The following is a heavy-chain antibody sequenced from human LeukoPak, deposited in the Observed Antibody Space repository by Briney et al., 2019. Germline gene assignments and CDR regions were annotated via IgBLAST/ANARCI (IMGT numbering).Heavy chain of an antibody. CDR1: GFTFSSYS. Sequence: GGSLRLSCAASGFTFSSYSMSWVRQAPGKGLEWVSVIYSGGSTYYADSVKGRFTISRDNSKNTLYLQMNSLRAEDTAVYYCARDQRSVSSTSLYNWFDPWGQGTLVTVSS. J-gene: IGHJ5*02. CDR3: ARDQRSVSSTSLYNWFDP. V-gene: IGHV3-53*01. CDR2: IYSGGST. D-gene: IGHD2-2*01.